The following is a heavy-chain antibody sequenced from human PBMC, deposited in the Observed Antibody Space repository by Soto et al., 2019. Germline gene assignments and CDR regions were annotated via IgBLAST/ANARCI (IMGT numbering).Heavy chain of an antibody. Sequence: GGSLRLSCAASGFTFDDYAMHWVRQAPGKGLEWVSGISWNNGSIGYADSVKGRFTISRDNAKNSLYLQMNSLRAEDTALYYCAKKQARYSSGWYVFDYWGQGTLVTVSS. CDR2: ISWNNGSI. V-gene: IGHV3-9*01. CDR3: AKKQARYSSGWYVFDY. J-gene: IGHJ4*02. CDR1: GFTFDDYA. D-gene: IGHD6-19*01.